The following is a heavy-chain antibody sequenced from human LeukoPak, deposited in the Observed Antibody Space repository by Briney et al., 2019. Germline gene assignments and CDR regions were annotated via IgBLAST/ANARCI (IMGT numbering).Heavy chain of an antibody. D-gene: IGHD3-16*01. J-gene: IGHJ6*03. CDR2: ISSSGSTI. Sequence: PGGSLRLSCAASGFTFSDYYMSWIRQAPGKGLEWVSYISSSGSTIYYADSVKGRFTISRDNAKNSLYLQMNSLRAEDTAVYYCARSMGPYYYYYHMDVWGKGTTVTVSS. V-gene: IGHV3-11*01. CDR1: GFTFSDYY. CDR3: ARSMGPYYYYYHMDV.